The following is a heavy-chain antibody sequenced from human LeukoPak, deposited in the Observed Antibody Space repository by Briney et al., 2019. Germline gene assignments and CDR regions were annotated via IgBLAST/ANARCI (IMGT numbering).Heavy chain of an antibody. D-gene: IGHD2-15*01. Sequence: SQTLSLTCAISGDSVSSNIAAWNWIRQSPSRGLEWLGRTYYRSKWYNDYAGPVKSRMTITPDTSKNQFSLQLNSVTPEDTAVYFCARFSSATGVFHYWGQGTLVTVSS. CDR3: ARFSSATGVFHY. CDR1: GDSVSSNIAA. V-gene: IGHV6-1*01. CDR2: TYYRSKWYN. J-gene: IGHJ4*02.